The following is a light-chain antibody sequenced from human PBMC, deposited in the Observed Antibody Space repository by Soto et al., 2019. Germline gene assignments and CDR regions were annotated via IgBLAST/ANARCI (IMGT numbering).Light chain of an antibody. CDR1: QSIARW. Sequence: DIQMTQSPSTLSASVGDRVTITCRASQSIARWVAWYQQKPGKAPKLLSYDASNLESGVPSRFSGSGSGPEFTLNSISLLPDDFATYYGQQYKSYWTLGPGTKVEIK. V-gene: IGKV1-5*01. CDR2: DAS. CDR3: QQYKSYWT. J-gene: IGKJ1*01.